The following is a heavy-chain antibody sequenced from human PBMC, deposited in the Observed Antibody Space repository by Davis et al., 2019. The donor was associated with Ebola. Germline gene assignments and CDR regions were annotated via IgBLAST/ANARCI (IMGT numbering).Heavy chain of an antibody. D-gene: IGHD3-3*01. CDR2: ISGSGGST. CDR3: AKSGLSFGVVKYHYGMDV. Sequence: GGSLRLSCTDSVITFSSYAMTWVRQAPGKGLEWVSAISGSGGSTYYADSVKGRFTISRDNPKKTLYLQMNSLRAEDTAVYYCAKSGLSFGVVKYHYGMDVWGKGTTVTVSS. V-gene: IGHV3-23*01. J-gene: IGHJ6*04. CDR1: VITFSSYA.